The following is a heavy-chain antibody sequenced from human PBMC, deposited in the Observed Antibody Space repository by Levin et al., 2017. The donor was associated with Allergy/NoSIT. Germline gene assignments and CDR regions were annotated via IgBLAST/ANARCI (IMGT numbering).Heavy chain of an antibody. D-gene: IGHD6-6*01. CDR1: GYTFTGYY. J-gene: IGHJ6*02. CDR2: INPNSGGT. Sequence: ASVKVSCKASGYTFTGYYMHWVRQAPGQGLEWMGWINPNSGGTNYAQKFQGRVTMTRDTSISTAYMELSRLRSDDTAVYYCARELAASLSNYFYGMDVWGQGTTVTVSS. V-gene: IGHV1-2*02. CDR3: ARELAASLSNYFYGMDV.